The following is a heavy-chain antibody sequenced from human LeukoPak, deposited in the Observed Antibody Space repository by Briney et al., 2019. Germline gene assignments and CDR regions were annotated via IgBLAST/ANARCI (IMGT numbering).Heavy chain of an antibody. J-gene: IGHJ4*02. CDR3: AKEAVAGYYFDY. D-gene: IGHD6-19*01. Sequence: GGSLRLSCAASGFTFSSYGMHWVRQAPGKGLEGVAVIWYDGSNKYYADSVKGRFTISRDNSKNTLYLQMNSLRAEDTAVYYCAKEAVAGYYFDYWGQGTLVTVSS. CDR1: GFTFSSYG. V-gene: IGHV3-33*06. CDR2: IWYDGSNK.